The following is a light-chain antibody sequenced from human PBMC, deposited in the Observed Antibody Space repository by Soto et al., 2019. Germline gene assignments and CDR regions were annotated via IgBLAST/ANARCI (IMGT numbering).Light chain of an antibody. J-gene: IGLJ1*01. CDR2: RNS. Sequence: QSVLTQSPSASGTPGQRVTISCSGSASTIGRNYVYWYQQLPGTAPKLPIYRNSQRPSGVPDRFSGSKSGTSASLAISGLRSEDEADYYCAAWDDNLSGLYVFGAGTKVTVL. V-gene: IGLV1-47*01. CDR1: ASTIGRNY. CDR3: AAWDDNLSGLYV.